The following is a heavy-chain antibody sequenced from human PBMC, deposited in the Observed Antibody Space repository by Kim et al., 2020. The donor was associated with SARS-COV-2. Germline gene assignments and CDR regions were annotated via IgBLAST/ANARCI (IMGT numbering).Heavy chain of an antibody. CDR2: ISSSGSTI. Sequence: GGSLRLSCAASGFTFSSYEMNWVRQAPGKGLEWVSYISSSGSTIYYADSVKGRFTISRDNAKNSLYLQMNSLRAEDTAVYYCARGWRLLWFGELYYWGQGTLVTVSS. V-gene: IGHV3-48*03. D-gene: IGHD3-10*01. CDR3: ARGWRLLWFGELYY. J-gene: IGHJ4*02. CDR1: GFTFSSYE.